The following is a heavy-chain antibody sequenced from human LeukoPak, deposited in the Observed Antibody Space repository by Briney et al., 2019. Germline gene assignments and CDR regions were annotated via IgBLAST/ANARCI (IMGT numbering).Heavy chain of an antibody. CDR2: ISTSSSHI. CDR1: GFSLIRYT. D-gene: IGHD2-15*01. Sequence: GGSLRLSCAASGFSLIRYTMNWVRQAPGKGLEWVSSISTSSSHIYYADSVKGRFTVSRDNAKNSLFLQMNSLRAEDTAVYYCATEQGDCLGGRCYSVNWGQGTLVTVSS. J-gene: IGHJ4*02. V-gene: IGHV3-21*01. CDR3: ATEQGDCLGGRCYSVN.